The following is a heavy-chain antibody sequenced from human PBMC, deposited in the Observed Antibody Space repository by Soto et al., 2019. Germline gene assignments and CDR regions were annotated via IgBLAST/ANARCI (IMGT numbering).Heavy chain of an antibody. D-gene: IGHD3-22*01. V-gene: IGHV1-2*04. CDR2: NNPNSGGT. CDR3: ARGQSFGNYDSSSEYFFDY. J-gene: IGHJ4*02. Sequence: QVQLVQSGAEVKKPGASVKVSCKASGYTFTGYYMHWVRQAPGQGLEWMGWNNPNSGGTNYAQKFQGWVTMTRDTSISTAYMELSRLRSDDTAVYYCARGQSFGNYDSSSEYFFDYWGQGTLVTVSS. CDR1: GYTFTGYY.